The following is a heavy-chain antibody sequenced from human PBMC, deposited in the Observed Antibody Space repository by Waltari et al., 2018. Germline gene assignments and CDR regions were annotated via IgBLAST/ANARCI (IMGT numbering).Heavy chain of an antibody. Sequence: EVQLVESGGGLVQPGVSLRLSCVVSRFTFSTYWMSWVRQAPGKGLEWGANIKEDGSETYYVGSVKGRFTMSRDNAKNTLYLQMNSLRVEDTAVYYCTRGGATGAGDYWGQGTLVTVSS. D-gene: IGHD1-26*01. V-gene: IGHV3-7*01. CDR3: TRGGATGAGDY. CDR2: IKEDGSET. CDR1: RFTFSTYW. J-gene: IGHJ4*02.